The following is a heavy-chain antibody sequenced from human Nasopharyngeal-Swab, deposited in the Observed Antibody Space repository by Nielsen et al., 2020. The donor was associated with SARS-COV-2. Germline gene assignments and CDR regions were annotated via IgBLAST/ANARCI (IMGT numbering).Heavy chain of an antibody. CDR1: GFTFDDYA. CDR3: ARDRKRGTAMADY. V-gene: IGHV3-9*01. D-gene: IGHD5-18*01. CDR2: ISWNSGSI. J-gene: IGHJ4*02. Sequence: SLKISCAASGFTFDDYAMHWVRQAPGKGLEWVSGISWNSGSIGYADSVKGRFTISRDNAKNSLYLQMNSLRSDDTAVYYCARDRKRGTAMADYWGQGTLVTVSS.